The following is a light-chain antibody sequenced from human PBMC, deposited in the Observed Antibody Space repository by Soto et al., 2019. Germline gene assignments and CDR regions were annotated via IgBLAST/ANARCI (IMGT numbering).Light chain of an antibody. J-gene: IGKJ1*01. CDR1: QNVNFN. V-gene: IGKV3-15*01. Sequence: EIVMTQSPATLSVSPGERATLSCRASQNVNFNLAWYQQNPGQAPRPLIYGASARATGTPARFSGSGSGTEFTLSISSLQSEDFAVYYCQQYNNWPRTFGQGTKVEIK. CDR2: GAS. CDR3: QQYNNWPRT.